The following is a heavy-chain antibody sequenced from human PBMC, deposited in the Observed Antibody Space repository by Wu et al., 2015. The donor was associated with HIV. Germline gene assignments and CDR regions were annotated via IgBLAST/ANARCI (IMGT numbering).Heavy chain of an antibody. CDR1: GYTFIDYY. Sequence: QVQLLQSAAEVKKPGASVMVSCKASGYTFIDYYIYWVRQAPGQGLEWLGWINPNRGGTKYAQKFQGRVTMTRDTAVSTAYMELNSLTSDDTAVYYCARLQSLHGLYSNADYWGQGTLVTVSS. D-gene: IGHD4-11*01. CDR2: INPNRGGT. CDR3: ARLQSLHGLYSNADY. J-gene: IGHJ4*02. V-gene: IGHV1-2*02.